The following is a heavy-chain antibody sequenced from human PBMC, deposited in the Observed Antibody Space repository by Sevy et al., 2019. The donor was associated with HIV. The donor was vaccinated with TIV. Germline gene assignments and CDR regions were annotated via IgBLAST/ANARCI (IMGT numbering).Heavy chain of an antibody. CDR2: IYTSGST. CDR1: GGSISSGSYY. CDR3: ARDGSITFGGVIVANWLDP. Sequence: SETLSLTCTVSGGSISSGSYYWSWIRQPAGKGLEWIGRIYTSGSTNYNPSLKSRVTMSVDTSKNQFSLKVSSVTAADTAVYYCARDGSITFGGVIVANWLDPWGQGTLVTVSS. J-gene: IGHJ5*02. V-gene: IGHV4-61*02. D-gene: IGHD3-16*02.